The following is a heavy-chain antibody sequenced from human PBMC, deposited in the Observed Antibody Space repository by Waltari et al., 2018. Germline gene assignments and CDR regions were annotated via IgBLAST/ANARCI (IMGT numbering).Heavy chain of an antibody. CDR1: GGSLRGHY. CDR3: ASTPLFYYDTSGYSF. V-gene: IGHV4-34*01. D-gene: IGHD3-22*01. Sequence: QVHLQQWGAVLLKPSETLSLTCAVQGGSLRGHYWSWIRQPPGKGLEWIGHIDQNEHTTYNPSLKDRLTISVDRSQKTFTLTLTSVTAADTGVYFCASTPLFYYDTSGYSFWGQGTLVTVSS. J-gene: IGHJ4*02. CDR2: IDQNEHT.